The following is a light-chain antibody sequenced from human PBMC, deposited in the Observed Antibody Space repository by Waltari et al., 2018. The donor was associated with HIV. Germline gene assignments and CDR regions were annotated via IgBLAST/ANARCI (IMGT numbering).Light chain of an antibody. V-gene: IGKV3-15*01. CDR2: GAS. Sequence: MTQSPATLSVSPGERVTLSCRASQGIGSNLAWYQHRPGQAPRLLISGASTRATGIPARFSATGSGTEFTLTINDLQSEDFAVYYCQHYNNWPPFTFGPGTKVEIK. J-gene: IGKJ3*01. CDR1: QGIGSN. CDR3: QHYNNWPPFT.